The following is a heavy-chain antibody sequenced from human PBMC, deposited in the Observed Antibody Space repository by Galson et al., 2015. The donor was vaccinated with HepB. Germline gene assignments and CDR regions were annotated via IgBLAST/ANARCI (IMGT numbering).Heavy chain of an antibody. Sequence: SLRLSCAASGFSFSSYWMSWVRQAPGKGLEWVANIKKDGSEKYYVDSVKGRFTISRDNAKNSLYLQMNSLRAEDTAVYYCASEGWDRGYFDFWGQGTLVTVSS. D-gene: IGHD1-26*01. CDR1: GFSFSSYW. J-gene: IGHJ4*02. V-gene: IGHV3-7*01. CDR2: IKKDGSEK. CDR3: ASEGWDRGYFDF.